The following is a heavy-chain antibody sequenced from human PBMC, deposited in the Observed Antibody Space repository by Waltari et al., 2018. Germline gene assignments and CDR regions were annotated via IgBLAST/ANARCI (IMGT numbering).Heavy chain of an antibody. CDR2: ISYDGSNK. Sequence: QVQLVESGGGVVQPGRSLRLSCAASGFTFSSYAMHWVRQAPGKGLEWVAVISYDGSNKYYADSVKGRFTISRDNSKNTLYLQMNSLRAEDTAVYYCARSYLSVGAFDYWGQGTLVTVSS. CDR3: ARSYLSVGAFDY. V-gene: IGHV3-30-3*01. CDR1: GFTFSSYA. J-gene: IGHJ4*02. D-gene: IGHD1-26*01.